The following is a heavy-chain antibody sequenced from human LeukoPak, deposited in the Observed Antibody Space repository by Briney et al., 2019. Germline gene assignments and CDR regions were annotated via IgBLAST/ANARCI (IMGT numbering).Heavy chain of an antibody. J-gene: IGHJ3*02. V-gene: IGHV4-59*08. CDR2: IYYSGST. D-gene: IGHD3-10*01. CDR3: ARHIPMVRGVTGAFDI. Sequence: TPSETLSLTCTVSGGSISSYYWSWIRQPPGKGLEWIGYIYYSGSTNYNPSLKSRVTISVDTSKNQFSLKLSSVTAADTAVYYCARHIPMVRGVTGAFDIWGQGTMVTVSS. CDR1: GGSISSYY.